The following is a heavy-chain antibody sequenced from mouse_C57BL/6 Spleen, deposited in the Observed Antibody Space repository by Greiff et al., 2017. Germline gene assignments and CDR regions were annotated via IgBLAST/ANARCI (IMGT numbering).Heavy chain of an antibody. CDR3: ARWYYGSSDY. D-gene: IGHD1-1*01. Sequence: EVMLVESGPELVKPGASVKISCKASGYSFTGYYMNWVKQSPEKSLEWIGEINPSTGGTTYNQKFKAKATLTVDKSSSTAYMQLKSLTSEDSAVYYCARWYYGSSDYWGQGTTLTVSS. J-gene: IGHJ2*01. V-gene: IGHV1-42*01. CDR2: INPSTGGT. CDR1: GYSFTGYY.